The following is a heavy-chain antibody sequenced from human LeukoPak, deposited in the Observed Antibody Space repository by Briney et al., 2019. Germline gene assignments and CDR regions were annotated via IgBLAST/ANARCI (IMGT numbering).Heavy chain of an antibody. D-gene: IGHD1-26*01. CDR3: ARDPSPIVGASVNWFDP. V-gene: IGHV3-11*01. J-gene: IGHJ5*02. Sequence: GGSLRLSCAASGFNFRDYYMTWIRQSPGKGLEWISYISNTGDATHYADSVKGRFTITRDNADNSVYLQMSFLRVEDTAVYYCARDPSPIVGASVNWFDPWGQGTLVTVSS. CDR2: ISNTGDAT. CDR1: GFNFRDYY.